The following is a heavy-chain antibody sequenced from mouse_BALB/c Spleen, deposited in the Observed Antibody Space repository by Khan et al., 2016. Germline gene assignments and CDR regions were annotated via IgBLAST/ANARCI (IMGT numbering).Heavy chain of an antibody. D-gene: IGHD1-2*01. CDR2: ISHSGDS. CDR3: ATGDYYGSAFAY. V-gene: IGHV3-8*02. CDR1: GDSITSGH. J-gene: IGHJ3*01. Sequence: EVQLQESGPSLAKPSQTLSLTCSVGGDSITSGHWNWIRKFPGNKFDFMGYISHSGDSYYNPSLKSRISINRDTSKNQYYLQLNSVTTEDTATDYCATGDYYGSAFAYWGQGTLVTVSA.